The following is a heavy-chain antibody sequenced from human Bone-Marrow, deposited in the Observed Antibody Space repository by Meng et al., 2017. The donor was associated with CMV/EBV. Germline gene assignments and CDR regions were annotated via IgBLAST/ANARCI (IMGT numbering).Heavy chain of an antibody. CDR3: AKDMDPRGYYGMDV. CDR1: GFTFSSYS. CDR2: ISSSSSYI. D-gene: IGHD3-10*01. J-gene: IGHJ6*02. V-gene: IGHV3-21*04. Sequence: GESLKISCAASGFTFSSYSMNWVRQAPGKGLEWVSSISSSSSYIYYADSVKGRFTISRDNAKNSLYLQMNSLRAEDTALYYCAKDMDPRGYYGMDVWGQGTTVTVSS.